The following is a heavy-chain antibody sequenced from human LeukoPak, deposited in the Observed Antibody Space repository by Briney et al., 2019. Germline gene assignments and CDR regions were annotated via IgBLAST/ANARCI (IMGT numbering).Heavy chain of an antibody. D-gene: IGHD1-26*01. CDR2: ISSSGVI. J-gene: IGHJ4*02. CDR1: GFTFSDYS. V-gene: IGHV3-69-1*01. Sequence: PGGSLRLSCAASGFTFSDYSMNWVRQAPGKGLEWVSYISSSGVIYYADSVKGRFTISRDNAKNSLFLQTTSLRAEDTAMYYCARGSGGVGASLPYWGQGLLVTVSS. CDR3: ARGSGGVGASLPY.